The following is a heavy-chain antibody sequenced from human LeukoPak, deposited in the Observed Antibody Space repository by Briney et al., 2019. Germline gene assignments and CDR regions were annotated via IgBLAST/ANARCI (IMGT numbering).Heavy chain of an antibody. CDR3: SEGYFEPFDH. CDR2: LSYTGKT. J-gene: IGHJ4*02. V-gene: IGHV4-59*02. D-gene: IGHD2/OR15-2a*01. Sequence: PSETLSLTCVVSGASVSSSHWNWIRQLPGKGLEWIGCLSYTGKTDYNPSPTSRVTISLDTSKNQVPLKLRSVTAADTAVYYCSEGYFEPFDHWGQGTLVTVSS. CDR1: GASVSSSH.